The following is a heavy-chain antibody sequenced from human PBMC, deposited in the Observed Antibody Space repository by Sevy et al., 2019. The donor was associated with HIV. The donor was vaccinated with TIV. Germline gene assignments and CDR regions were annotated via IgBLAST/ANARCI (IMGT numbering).Heavy chain of an antibody. J-gene: IGHJ4*02. CDR2: VSASGIST. D-gene: IGHD1-1*01. V-gene: IGHV3-23*01. Sequence: GGSLRLSCAASGFSFSSYVMSWVRQAPGKGLQWVSAVSASGISTYYADSVKGRFTISRDNSKNTLYLQMDSLSAEDTAVYYCAKVRSTIIPATGNLDYWGQGTLVTVSS. CDR1: GFSFSSYV. CDR3: AKVRSTIIPATGNLDY.